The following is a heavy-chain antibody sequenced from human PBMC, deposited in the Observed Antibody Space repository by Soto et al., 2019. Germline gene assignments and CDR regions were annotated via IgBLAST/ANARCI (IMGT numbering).Heavy chain of an antibody. CDR1: GGTFNNYA. CDR3: ARPNSYGVTFHYYYGMDV. CDR2: IIPMFGT. Sequence: QVQLVQSGAEVKRPGSPVKVSCEASGGTFNNYAITWVRQAPGQGLEWMGGIIPMFGTNYAQKFQDRVTIAADESTGTAYMELSGLRSEDTAVYFCARPNSYGVTFHYYYGMDVWGQGTTVTVSS. V-gene: IGHV1-69*01. D-gene: IGHD3-10*01. J-gene: IGHJ6*02.